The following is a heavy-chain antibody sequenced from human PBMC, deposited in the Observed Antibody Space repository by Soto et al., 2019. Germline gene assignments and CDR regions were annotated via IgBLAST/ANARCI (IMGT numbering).Heavy chain of an antibody. CDR2: IYPGDSNT. D-gene: IGHD4-17*01. V-gene: IGHV5-51*01. J-gene: IGHJ5*02. CDR1: GYSFTSYW. CDR3: ARDLDYGRNSDWFDP. Sequence: PGESLKISCKGSGYSFTSYWIAWVRQMPGKGLEWMGIIYPGDSNTRYSPSFQGQVTISADKSISTAYLQWSSLKASDTAMYYCARDLDYGRNSDWFDPWGQGTLVTVSS.